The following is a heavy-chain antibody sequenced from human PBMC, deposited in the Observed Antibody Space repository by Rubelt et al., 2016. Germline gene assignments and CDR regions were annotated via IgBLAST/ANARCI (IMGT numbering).Heavy chain of an antibody. Sequence: QVQLQQWGAGLLKPSETLSLTCAVYGGSFSGYYWSWIRPPPGKGLEWIGEINHSGSTNYNWSRKSRVTILLDTFKNQCSLKRSSVHAADTAVDYCARGVTAPRGMDVWGQGTTVTVSS. J-gene: IGHJ6*02. CDR3: ARGVTAPRGMDV. CDR1: GGSFSGYY. CDR2: INHSGST. V-gene: IGHV4-34*01. D-gene: IGHD5-18*01.